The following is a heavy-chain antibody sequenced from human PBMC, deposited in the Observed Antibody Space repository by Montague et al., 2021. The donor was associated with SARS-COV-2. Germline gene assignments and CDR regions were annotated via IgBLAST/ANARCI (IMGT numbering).Heavy chain of an antibody. CDR1: GGSISSGSYY. D-gene: IGHD2-15*01. CDR2: IYTSGST. CDR3: ARGCSGGSCYPNPFST. Sequence: TLSLTCTVSGGSISSGSYYWSWIRQPAGKGLEWIGRIYTSGSTNYNPSLKSRVTISVDTSKNQFSLKLSSVTAADTAVYYCARGCSGGSCYPNPFSTWGQGTTVTVSS. V-gene: IGHV4-61*02. J-gene: IGHJ5*02.